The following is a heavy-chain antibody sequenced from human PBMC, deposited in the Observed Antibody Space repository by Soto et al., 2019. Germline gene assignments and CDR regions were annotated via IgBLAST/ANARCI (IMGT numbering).Heavy chain of an antibody. CDR3: AREPGTAMAFDR. CDR1: GYSFINSA. D-gene: IGHD5-18*01. J-gene: IGHJ4*02. V-gene: IGHV1-3*01. CDR2: INAANSDT. Sequence: ASVKVSCKASGYSFINSAMHWVRQAPGHRLEWMGWINAANSDTKYSQKFQGRVSITKDTSATTAYMELSSLTSEDTALYYCAREPGTAMAFDRWGQGTLVTVSS.